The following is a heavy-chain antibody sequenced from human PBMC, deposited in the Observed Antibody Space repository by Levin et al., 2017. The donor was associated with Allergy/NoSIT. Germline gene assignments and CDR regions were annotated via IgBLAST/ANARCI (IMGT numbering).Heavy chain of an antibody. V-gene: IGHV3-7*01. CDR1: GFTFSSYC. Sequence: PGESLKISCADSGFTFSSYCMSWVRQAPGKGLEWVANIKADGSEKNYVDSVEGRFTISRDNAKNSLYLQMNSLRAEDTAVYYCAGGYYHYGMDVWGQGTTVTVSS. CDR2: IKADGSEK. CDR3: AGGYYHYGMDV. J-gene: IGHJ6*02.